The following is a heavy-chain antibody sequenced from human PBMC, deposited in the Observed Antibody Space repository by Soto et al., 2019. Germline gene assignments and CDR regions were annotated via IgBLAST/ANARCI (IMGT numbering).Heavy chain of an antibody. CDR1: GYTFTSYD. V-gene: IGHV1-8*01. J-gene: IGHJ6*03. Sequence: ASVKVSCKASGYTFTSYDINWVRQATGQGLEWMGWMNPNSGNTGYAQKFQGRVTMTRNTSISTAYMELSSLRSEDTAVYYCARVPVVPPAINYYYYMDVWGKGTTVTVSS. CDR3: ARVPVVPPAINYYYYMDV. D-gene: IGHD2-2*02. CDR2: MNPNSGNT.